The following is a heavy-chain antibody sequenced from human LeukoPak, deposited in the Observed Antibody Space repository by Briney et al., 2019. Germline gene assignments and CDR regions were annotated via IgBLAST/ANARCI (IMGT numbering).Heavy chain of an antibody. V-gene: IGHV4-39*07. CDR3: ASLALAASPMGAFDI. D-gene: IGHD2-15*01. CDR1: GGSISSSSYY. J-gene: IGHJ3*02. CDR2: IYYSGST. Sequence: MSSETLSLTCTVSGGSISSSSYYWGWIRQPPGKGLEWIGSIYYSGSTYYNPSLKSRVTISVDTSKNQFSLKLSSVTAADTAVYYCASLALAASPMGAFDIWGQGTMVTVSS.